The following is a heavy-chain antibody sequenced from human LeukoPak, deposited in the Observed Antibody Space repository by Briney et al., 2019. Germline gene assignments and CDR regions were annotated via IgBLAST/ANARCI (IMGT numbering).Heavy chain of an antibody. CDR2: ISGSGGST. D-gene: IGHD3-22*01. CDR3: ANHGDYYDSSGYSYFDY. J-gene: IGHJ4*02. V-gene: IGHV3-23*01. CDR1: GFTFSSYA. Sequence: SGGSLRLSCAASGFTFSSYAMSWVRQAPGKGLEWVSAISGSGGSTYYADSVKGRFTISRDNSKNTLYLQMNSLRAEDMAVYYCANHGDYYDSSGYSYFDYWGQGTLVTVSS.